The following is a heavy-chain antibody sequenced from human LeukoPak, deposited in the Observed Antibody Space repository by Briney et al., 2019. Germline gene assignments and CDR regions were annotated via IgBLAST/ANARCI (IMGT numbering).Heavy chain of an antibody. J-gene: IGHJ4*02. D-gene: IGHD5-18*01. CDR1: GYTFTSYY. Sequence: ASVKVSCKASGYTFTSYYMHWVRQAPGQGFGWMGIINPSGGSTSYAQKFQGRVTMTRDTSTSTVYMELSSLRSEDTAVYYCARAPRGDTAMRPFDYWGQGTLVTVSS. CDR2: INPSGGST. V-gene: IGHV1-46*01. CDR3: ARAPRGDTAMRPFDY.